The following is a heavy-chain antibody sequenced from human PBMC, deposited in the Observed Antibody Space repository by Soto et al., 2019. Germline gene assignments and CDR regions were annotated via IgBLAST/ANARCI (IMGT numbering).Heavy chain of an antibody. CDR3: ARRASR. Sequence: EVQLVESGGGLIQPGGSLRLSCAASGFTFSTSEMYWVRQAPGKGLEWVSYIHPSGQPIFYADSMKGRFTISRDNAKNSRYLQMSSLRAEDSAVYYCARRASRWGQGTMVTVSS. CDR2: IHPSGQPI. J-gene: IGHJ3*01. V-gene: IGHV3-48*03. CDR1: GFTFSTSE. D-gene: IGHD1-26*01.